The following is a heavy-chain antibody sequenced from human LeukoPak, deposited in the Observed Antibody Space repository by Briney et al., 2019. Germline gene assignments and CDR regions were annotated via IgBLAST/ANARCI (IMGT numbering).Heavy chain of an antibody. D-gene: IGHD3-22*01. CDR2: IIPIFGTA. CDR1: GYTFTAYH. V-gene: IGHV1-69*05. CDR3: ARGFSPYYYDSSGNDDAFDI. Sequence: SVKVSCKASGYTFTAYHMHWVRQAPGQGLEWMGGIIPIFGTANYAQKFQGRVTITTDESTSTAYMELSSLRSEDTAVYYCARGFSPYYYDSSGNDDAFDIWGQGTMVTVSS. J-gene: IGHJ3*02.